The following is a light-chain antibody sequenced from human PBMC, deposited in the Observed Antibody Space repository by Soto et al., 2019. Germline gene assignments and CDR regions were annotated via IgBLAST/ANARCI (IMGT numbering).Light chain of an antibody. J-gene: IGLJ2*01. CDR2: DVT. CDR3: SSYAGNNNLV. CDR1: ISDVAGYNY. V-gene: IGLV2-11*01. Sequence: QSVLTQPRSVSGSPGQSVSISCTGTISDVAGYNYVSWYQHHPGKAPKLLISDVTKRPSWVPDRFSGSKSGNTASLTISEIQAEDEADYYCSSYAGNNNLVFGGGTKLTVL.